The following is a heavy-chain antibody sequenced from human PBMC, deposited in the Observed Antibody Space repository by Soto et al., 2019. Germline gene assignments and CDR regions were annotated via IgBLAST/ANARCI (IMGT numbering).Heavy chain of an antibody. CDR1: GVSFSDYF. Sequence: QVQLQQWGAGLLKPSETLSLTCAVYGVSFSDYFWSWIRQPPGKGLEWIGEIHHSGSTHYDPSLKRRVAISLDTPKNQFTLRLNSVTAADPAVYYRARQPVSANGKNVFYHNGMDVWGQGTTVTVSS. V-gene: IGHV4-34*02. D-gene: IGHD1-1*01. CDR2: IHHSGST. J-gene: IGHJ6*02. CDR3: ARQPVSANGKNVFYHNGMDV.